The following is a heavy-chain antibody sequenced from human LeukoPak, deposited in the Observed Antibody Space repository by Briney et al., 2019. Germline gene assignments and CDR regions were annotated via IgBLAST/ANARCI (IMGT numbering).Heavy chain of an antibody. CDR1: GGSISNSNYY. CDR3: ARYYGSGRDGDY. J-gene: IGHJ4*02. V-gene: IGHV4-39*01. CDR2: IFYDGSS. D-gene: IGHD3-10*01. Sequence: SETLSLTCVVSGGSISNSNYYWGWIRQPPGRGLEWIGSIFYDGSSDYNPSLKSRVTISVDTSKNKFSLKVNSVTAADTAVYFCARYYGSGRDGDYWGQGTPLTVSS.